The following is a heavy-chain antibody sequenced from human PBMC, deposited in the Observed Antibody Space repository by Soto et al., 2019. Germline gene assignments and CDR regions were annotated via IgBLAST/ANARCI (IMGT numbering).Heavy chain of an antibody. V-gene: IGHV3-23*01. CDR1: GFTFSSYA. CDR2: VSGSGGST. J-gene: IGHJ4*02. D-gene: IGHD6-13*01. CDR3: ARRGPGTYFDY. Sequence: GGSLRLSCAASGFTFSSYAMSWVRQAPGKGLEWVSAVSGSGGSTYYADSVKGRFTISRDNSKNTLYLRMNSLRAEDTAVYYCARRGPGTYFDYWGQGTLVTVSS.